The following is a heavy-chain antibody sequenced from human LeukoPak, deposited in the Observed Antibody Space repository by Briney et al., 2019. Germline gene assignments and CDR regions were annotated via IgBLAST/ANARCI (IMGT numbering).Heavy chain of an antibody. CDR2: IYSGGST. CDR3: ARDLSRGSWPLNYYYYYGMDV. Sequence: GGSLRLSCAASGFTVSSNYMSWVRQAPGKGLEWVSVIYSGGSTYYADSVKGRFTVSRDNSKNTLYLQMNSLRAEDTAVYYCARDLSRGSWPLNYYYYYGMDVWGQGTTVTVSS. V-gene: IGHV3-53*01. J-gene: IGHJ6*02. CDR1: GFTVSSNY. D-gene: IGHD2-15*01.